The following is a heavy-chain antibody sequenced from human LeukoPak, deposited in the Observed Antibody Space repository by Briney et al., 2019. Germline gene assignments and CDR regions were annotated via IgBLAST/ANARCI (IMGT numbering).Heavy chain of an antibody. V-gene: IGHV3-30*18. CDR3: AQAWRWLQLNY. CDR2: ISYDGSNK. J-gene: IGHJ4*02. Sequence: GGSLRLSCAASGFTFSSYGMHWVRQAPGKGLEWVAVISYDGSNKYYADSVKERFTISRDNSMNTLYLQMNSLRDEDTAVYYCAQAWRWLQLNYWGQGTLVTVSS. CDR1: GFTFSSYG. D-gene: IGHD5-24*01.